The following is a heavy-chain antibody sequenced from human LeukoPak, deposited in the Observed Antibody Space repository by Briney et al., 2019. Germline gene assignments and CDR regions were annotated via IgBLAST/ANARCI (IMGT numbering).Heavy chain of an antibody. CDR3: ARSGYYYYFDY. CDR2: INPNSGGT. Sequence: ASVKVSCKAPGYTFTGYYMHWVRQAPGQGLEWMGWINPNSGGTNYAQKFQGRVTITADESTSTAYMELSSLRSEDTAVYYCARSGYYYYFDYWGQGTLVTVSS. J-gene: IGHJ4*02. CDR1: GYTFTGYY. V-gene: IGHV1-2*02. D-gene: IGHD3-22*01.